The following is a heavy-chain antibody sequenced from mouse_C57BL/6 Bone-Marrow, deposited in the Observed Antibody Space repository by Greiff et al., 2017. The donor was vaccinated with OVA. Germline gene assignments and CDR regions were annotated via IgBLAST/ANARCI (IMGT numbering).Heavy chain of an antibody. CDR3: ARRHYGSGAMDY. CDR1: GFSLTSYA. CDR2: IWTGGGT. V-gene: IGHV2-9-1*01. D-gene: IGHD1-1*01. Sequence: VKLMESGPGLVAPSQSLSITCTVSGFSLTSYAISWVRQPPGKGLEWLGVIWTGGGTTYNSAHKSRLSISKDNSKSQVFLKMNSLQTDDAARYYCARRHYGSGAMDYWGQGTSVTVSS. J-gene: IGHJ4*01.